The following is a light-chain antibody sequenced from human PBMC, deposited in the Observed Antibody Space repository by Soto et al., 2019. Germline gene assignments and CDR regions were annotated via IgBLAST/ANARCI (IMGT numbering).Light chain of an antibody. V-gene: IGKV3-15*01. J-gene: IGKJ1*01. CDR3: QKYNNWPRT. CDR2: GAS. Sequence: EIVMTQSPATLSVSPGSRSSLSCRARQSVSSNLAWYKQKPGQAPRHLIYGASTRATGIPARFSGSGSGTEFTLTNSSLQSEDFAVYYCQKYNNWPRTFGQGTKVDIK. CDR1: QSVSSN.